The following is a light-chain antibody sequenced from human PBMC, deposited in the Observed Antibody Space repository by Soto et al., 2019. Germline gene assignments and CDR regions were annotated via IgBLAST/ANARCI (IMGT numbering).Light chain of an antibody. CDR3: QQSYGTPLT. CDR1: QSISRY. CDR2: VAS. Sequence: DIQMTQSPSSLSASVGDRVTITCRASQSISRYLNWYQQKPGKTPNLLIYVASSLQSEVPSRFSGSGSGTDFTLTITSLQPDDFATYYCQQSYGTPLTFGQGTRLEIK. V-gene: IGKV1-39*01. J-gene: IGKJ5*01.